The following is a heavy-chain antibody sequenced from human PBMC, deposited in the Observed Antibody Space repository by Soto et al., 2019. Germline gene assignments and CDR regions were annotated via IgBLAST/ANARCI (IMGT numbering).Heavy chain of an antibody. D-gene: IGHD3-16*01. V-gene: IGHV4-39*01. CDR2: IYYSGDT. Sequence: PSETLSLTCTVSGGSISSSSYYWGWIRQPPGKGLEWIGSIYYSGDTYYNKSLKSRDTISVDTSKNQFSLKLSSVTAADTAVYYCARHNGPLYVGYYYDMDVWGQGTTVT. J-gene: IGHJ6*02. CDR1: GGSISSSSYY. CDR3: ARHNGPLYVGYYYDMDV.